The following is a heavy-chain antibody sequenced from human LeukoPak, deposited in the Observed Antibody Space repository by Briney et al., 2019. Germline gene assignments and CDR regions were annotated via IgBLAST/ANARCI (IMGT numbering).Heavy chain of an antibody. Sequence: GRSLRLSCAASGFTFSSYAMHWVRQAPGKGLEWVAVISYDGSNKYYADSVKGRFTISRDNSKNTLYLQMNSLRAEDTAVYYCARVISCYFCYYYYGMDVWGQGTTVTVSS. V-gene: IGHV3-30-3*01. CDR1: GFTFSSYA. D-gene: IGHD2-2*01. J-gene: IGHJ6*02. CDR3: ARVISCYFCYYYYGMDV. CDR2: ISYDGSNK.